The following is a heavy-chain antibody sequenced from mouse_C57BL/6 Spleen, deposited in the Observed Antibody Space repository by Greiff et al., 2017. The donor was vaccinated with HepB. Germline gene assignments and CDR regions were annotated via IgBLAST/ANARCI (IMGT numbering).Heavy chain of an antibody. V-gene: IGHV1-64*01. CDR2: IHPNSGST. D-gene: IGHD3-2*02. CDR1: GYTFTSYW. CDR3: ASPTAQATSWFAY. J-gene: IGHJ3*01. Sequence: QVQLQQPGAELVKPGASVKLSCKASGYTFTSYWMHWVKQRPGQGLEWIGMIHPNSGSTNYNEKFKSKATLTVDKSSSTAYRQRSSLTSADSAVYYCASPTAQATSWFAYWGQGTLVTVSA.